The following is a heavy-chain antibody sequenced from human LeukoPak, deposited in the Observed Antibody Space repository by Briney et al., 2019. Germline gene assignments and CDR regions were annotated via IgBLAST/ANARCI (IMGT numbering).Heavy chain of an antibody. CDR2: TYTGGNS. Sequence: GSLRLSCSASGFTVSSIHMVWVRQAPGKGLEWVSVTYTGGNSYYADSVKGRFIISRDISKNTLYLEMNSLRAEDSALYYCARGGRGSAAVVAPRSFDIWGQGTMVTVSS. V-gene: IGHV3-53*01. CDR1: GFTVSSIH. J-gene: IGHJ3*02. CDR3: ARGGRGSAAVVAPRSFDI. D-gene: IGHD3-22*01.